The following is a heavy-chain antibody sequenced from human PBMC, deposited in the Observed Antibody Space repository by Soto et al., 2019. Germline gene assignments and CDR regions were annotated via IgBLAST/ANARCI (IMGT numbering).Heavy chain of an antibody. D-gene: IGHD6-13*01. CDR1: GGSISSGDYF. CDR2: ILDSGSA. CDR3: ARSVDREAAGTYVY. J-gene: IGHJ4*02. V-gene: IGHV4-31*03. Sequence: QVQLQESGPGLVKPSQTLSLTCTVSGGSISSGDYFWSWIRQHPGKGLEWIGYILDSGSAYYNPSLKSRVSISADTSKDQFSLKLSSVTAADTAVYYCARSVDREAAGTYVYWGQGTLVTVSS.